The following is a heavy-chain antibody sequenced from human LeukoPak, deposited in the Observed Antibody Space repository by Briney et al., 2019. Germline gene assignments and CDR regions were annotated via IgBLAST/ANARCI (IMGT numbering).Heavy chain of an antibody. D-gene: IGHD3-3*01. CDR3: QSRFLEWLLDY. V-gene: IGHV4-4*02. Sequence: SGTLSLTCAVSGGSIKSNNWWSWVRQPPGKGLKWIGSIYYGGYTYYNPSLKSRVTISVDTSKNQFSLKLSSVTAADTAIYYCQSRFLEWLLDYWGQGTLVTVSS. CDR2: IYYGGYT. J-gene: IGHJ4*02. CDR1: GGSIKSNNW.